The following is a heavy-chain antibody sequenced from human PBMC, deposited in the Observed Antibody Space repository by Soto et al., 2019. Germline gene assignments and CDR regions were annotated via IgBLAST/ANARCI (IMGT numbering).Heavy chain of an antibody. D-gene: IGHD3-3*01. Sequence: SETLSLTCAVYGGSFTGYYWNWIRQSPGKGLEWIGEVTHSGGTKYNPSLKSRVTISVDTSKNQFSLKLNSVTAADTAVYYCATSYYDFLSGLKYYFDYWGQGTLVTVSS. CDR1: GGSFTGYY. CDR3: ATSYYDFLSGLKYYFDY. V-gene: IGHV4-34*01. CDR2: VTHSGGT. J-gene: IGHJ4*02.